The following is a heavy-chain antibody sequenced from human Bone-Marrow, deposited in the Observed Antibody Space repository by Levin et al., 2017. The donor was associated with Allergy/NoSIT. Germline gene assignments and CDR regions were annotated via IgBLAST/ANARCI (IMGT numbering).Heavy chain of an antibody. D-gene: IGHD2-2*01. J-gene: IGHJ4*02. Sequence: ASVKVSCKASGYTFTNYYIHWVRQAPGQGLEWMGVIYARAGSTSYPQRFHDRVIMTRDTSTSTVYMDLSGLSSEDTAVYYCARGSTNSWGPIDYWGQGTLVTVSS. V-gene: IGHV1-46*01. CDR3: ARGSTNSWGPIDY. CDR1: GYTFTNYY. CDR2: IYARAGST.